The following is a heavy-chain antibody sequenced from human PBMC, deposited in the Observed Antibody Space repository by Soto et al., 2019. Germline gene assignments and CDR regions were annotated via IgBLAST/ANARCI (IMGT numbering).Heavy chain of an antibody. CDR2: IIPIFGTA. CDR3: ARDLHQRWFGEFSYYYGMDV. J-gene: IGHJ6*02. V-gene: IGHV1-69*01. Sequence: QVQLVQSGAEVKKPGSSVKVSCKASGGTFSSYAISWVRQAPGQGLEWMGGIIPIFGTANYAQKFQGRVTITADESTSTAYMELSSLRAEDTAVYYCARDLHQRWFGEFSYYYGMDVWGQGTTVTVSS. CDR1: GGTFSSYA. D-gene: IGHD3-10*01.